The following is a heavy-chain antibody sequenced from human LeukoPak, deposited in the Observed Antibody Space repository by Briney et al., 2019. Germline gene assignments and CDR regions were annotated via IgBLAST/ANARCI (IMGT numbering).Heavy chain of an antibody. CDR3: AKDAFGAFYFDY. V-gene: IGHV3-23*01. CDR2: ISGSGGNT. D-gene: IGHD3-16*01. CDR1: GFTLTNHA. Sequence: GGSLRLSCEASGFTLTNHAMSWVRQAPGKGLEWVTGISGSGGNTHYTDSVKGRFTISRDSSKNTLFLQMNSLRAEDTAVYYCAKDAFGAFYFDYLGQGTLVTVFS. J-gene: IGHJ4*01.